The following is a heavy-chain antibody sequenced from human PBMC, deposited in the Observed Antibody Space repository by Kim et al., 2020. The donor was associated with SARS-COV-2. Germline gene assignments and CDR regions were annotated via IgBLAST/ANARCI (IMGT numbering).Heavy chain of an antibody. CDR1: GGTFSSYA. V-gene: IGHV1-69*13. CDR3: ARDGSPYDSRLNFDY. CDR2: IIPIFGTA. D-gene: IGHD3-22*01. J-gene: IGHJ4*02. Sequence: SVKVSCKASGGTFSSYAISWVRQAPGQGLEWMGGIIPIFGTANYAQKFQGRVTITADESTSTAYMELSSLRSEDTAVYYCARDGSPYDSRLNFDYWGQGTLVTVSS.